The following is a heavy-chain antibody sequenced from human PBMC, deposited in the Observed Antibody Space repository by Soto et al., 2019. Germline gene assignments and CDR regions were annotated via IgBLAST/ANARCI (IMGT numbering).Heavy chain of an antibody. CDR2: MSGSGGST. D-gene: IGHD3-22*01. V-gene: IGHV3-23*01. J-gene: IGHJ6*02. CDR3: AKVHYYDGSGCYHYYGMDV. CDR1: GFPFINYA. Sequence: EVQLLESGGGLVQPGGSLRLSCAASGFPFINYAMSWVRQAPGKGLEWVSAMSGSGGSTYYADSVNGRFTISRDNTKNTLYLQMNSRRADDTAVYYCAKVHYYDGSGCYHYYGMDVWGQGTTVTVSS.